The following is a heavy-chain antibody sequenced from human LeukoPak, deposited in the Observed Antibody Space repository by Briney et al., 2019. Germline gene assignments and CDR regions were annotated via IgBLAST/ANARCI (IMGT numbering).Heavy chain of an antibody. CDR2: INPNSGGT. D-gene: IGHD3-22*01. V-gene: IGHV1-2*06. J-gene: IGHJ4*02. Sequence: GASVKVSCKASGYTFTGYYMHWVRQAPGQGLEWMGRINPNSGGTNYAQKFQGRVTMTRDTSISTAYMELSRLRSDDTAVYYCARSYHYDSSGYYALWGQGTLVTVSS. CDR3: ARSYHYDSSGYYAL. CDR1: GYTFTGYY.